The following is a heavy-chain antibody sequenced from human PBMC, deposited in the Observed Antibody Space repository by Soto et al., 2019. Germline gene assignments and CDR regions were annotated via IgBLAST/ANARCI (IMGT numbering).Heavy chain of an antibody. CDR2: ISAHNGNT. D-gene: IGHD5-18*01. V-gene: IGHV1-18*01. CDR3: ARDTAMALPDA. Sequence: QVQLVQSGAEVKKHGASVKVSCKASGYTFTSYGISWVRQAPGQGLEWMGWISAHNGNTKYAKKLQGRVTMTTDTSTSTSYMEVRSLRSDDTAVYYCARDTAMALPDAWGQGTLVTVSS. J-gene: IGHJ4*02. CDR1: GYTFTSYG.